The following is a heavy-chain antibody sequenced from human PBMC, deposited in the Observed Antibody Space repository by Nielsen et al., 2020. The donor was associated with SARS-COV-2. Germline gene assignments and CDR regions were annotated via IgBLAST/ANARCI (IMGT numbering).Heavy chain of an antibody. CDR2: IYYSGST. CDR3: ARQDDYVWGSYSRSEDWFDP. J-gene: IGHJ5*02. D-gene: IGHD3-16*01. V-gene: IGHV4-39*01. Sequence: PGKGLEWIGSIYYSGSTYYNPSLKSRVTISVDTSKNQFSLKLSSVTAADTAVYYCARQDDYVWGSYSRSEDWFDPWGQGTLVTVSS.